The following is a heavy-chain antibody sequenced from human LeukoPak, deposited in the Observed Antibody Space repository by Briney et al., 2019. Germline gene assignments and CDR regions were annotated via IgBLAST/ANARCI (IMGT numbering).Heavy chain of an antibody. CDR3: TRDFGIAAAGTFDY. J-gene: IGHJ4*02. CDR2: IRSKAYGGTT. V-gene: IGHV3-49*03. CDR1: GFTFGDYA. D-gene: IGHD6-13*01. Sequence: PAGGSLRLSCTASGFTFGDYAMSWFRQAPGKGLEWVGFIRSKAYGGTTEYAASVKGRFIISRDDSKSIAYLQMNSLKTEDTAVYYCTRDFGIAAAGTFDYWGQGTLVTVSS.